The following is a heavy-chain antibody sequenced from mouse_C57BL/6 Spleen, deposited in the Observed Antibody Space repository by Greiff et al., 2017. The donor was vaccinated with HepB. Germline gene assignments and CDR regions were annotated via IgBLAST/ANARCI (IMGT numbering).Heavy chain of an antibody. CDR2: IDPSDSYT. Sequence: QVQLQQPGAELVKPGASVKLSCKASGYTFTSYWMQWVKQRPGQGLVWIGEIDPSDSYTNYSQKFKGKATLTVDTSSSTAYMQLSSLTSEDSAFYYCATGNYFDDWGKGSTLTVSS. J-gene: IGHJ2*01. CDR1: GYTFTSYW. V-gene: IGHV1-50*01. D-gene: IGHD4-1*01. CDR3: ATGNYFDD.